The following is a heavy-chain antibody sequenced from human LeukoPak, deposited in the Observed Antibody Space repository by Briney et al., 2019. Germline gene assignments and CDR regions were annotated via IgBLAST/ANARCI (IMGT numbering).Heavy chain of an antibody. Sequence: SETLSLTCTVSGGYIRSSSYYWGWIRQPPGKGLEWIGSIYYSGSTYYNPSLKSRVTISVDTSKNQFSLKLSSVTAADTAVYYCARRAAAVIDAFDIWGQGTMVTVSS. CDR3: ARRAAAVIDAFDI. V-gene: IGHV4-39*01. CDR1: GGYIRSSSYY. CDR2: IYYSGST. J-gene: IGHJ3*02. D-gene: IGHD6-13*01.